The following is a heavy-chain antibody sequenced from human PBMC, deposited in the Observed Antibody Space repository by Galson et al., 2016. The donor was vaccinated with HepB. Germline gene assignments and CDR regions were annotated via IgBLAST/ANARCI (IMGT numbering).Heavy chain of an antibody. D-gene: IGHD3-16*02. V-gene: IGHV3-53*01. CDR1: GFAVRSNF. Sequence: LRLSCAVSGFAVRSNFMAWVRQAPGTGLEWVSLIYSGGSTYYADSVRGRFTISRDISKNTLFLEMLNLRAEDTAVYYCARVQTSYDYTWGTSRPRYFDYWGQGTLVTVSS. CDR3: ARVQTSYDYTWGTSRPRYFDY. CDR2: IYSGGST. J-gene: IGHJ4*02.